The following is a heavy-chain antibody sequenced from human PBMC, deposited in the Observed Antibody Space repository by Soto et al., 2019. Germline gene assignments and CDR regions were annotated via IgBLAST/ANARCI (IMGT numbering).Heavy chain of an antibody. V-gene: IGHV4-59*11. CDR2: IYYRGST. CDR3: ARDGREASGMDV. D-gene: IGHD1-26*01. Sequence: ASETLSLTCTVSGGSISSHYWSWVRQAPGKGLEWMGHIYYRGSTTYNPSLRSRSTISVDTSNNQFSLKLNSVTTADTAVYYCARDGREASGMDVWGQGTKVTVSS. J-gene: IGHJ6*02. CDR1: GGSISSHY.